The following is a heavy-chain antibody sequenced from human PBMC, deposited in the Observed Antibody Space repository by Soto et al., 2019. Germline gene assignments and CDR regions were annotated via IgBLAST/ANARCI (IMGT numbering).Heavy chain of an antibody. CDR2: ISGSCGST. J-gene: IGHJ5*02. V-gene: IGHV3-23*01. D-gene: IGHD6-25*01. CDR3: AKDPRGQRLSGWFDP. Sequence: QAGGSLRLSCAASGFTFSSYAMSWVRRAPGKGLEWVSAISGSCGSTYYADSVKGRFTISRDNSKNTLYLQMNSLRAEDTAVYYCAKDPRGQRLSGWFDPWGQGTLVTVSS. CDR1: GFTFSSYA.